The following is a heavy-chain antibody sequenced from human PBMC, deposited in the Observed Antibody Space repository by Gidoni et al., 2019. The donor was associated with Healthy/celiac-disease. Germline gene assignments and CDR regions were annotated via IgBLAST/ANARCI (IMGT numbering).Heavy chain of an antibody. D-gene: IGHD6-19*01. CDR3: AKGGIAVAGIIDY. Sequence: EVQLLESGGGLVQPGGSLRLSCAASGCTFSSYAMRWVRQATGKGLEWVSAISGSGGSTYYAESVKGRFTISRDNSKNTLYLQMNSLRAEDTAVYYCAKGGIAVAGIIDYWGQGTLVTVSS. V-gene: IGHV3-23*01. CDR2: ISGSGGST. J-gene: IGHJ4*02. CDR1: GCTFSSYA.